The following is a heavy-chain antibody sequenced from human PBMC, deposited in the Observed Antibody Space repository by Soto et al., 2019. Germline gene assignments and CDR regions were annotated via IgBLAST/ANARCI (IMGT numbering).Heavy chain of an antibody. V-gene: IGHV4-39*07. D-gene: IGHD6-19*01. CDR2: IFRIGST. Sequence: GKTSETLSLTCTVSGGSISSSIYYGGWIRRPPGKELEWLAIIFRIGSTHNNPPLRSRVTISVATTKKQFSLKLGSVTPTDTAVYYCGRAGGYSSGVGYWGPGTLVT. CDR1: GGSISSSIYY. CDR3: GRAGGYSSGVGY. J-gene: IGHJ4*02.